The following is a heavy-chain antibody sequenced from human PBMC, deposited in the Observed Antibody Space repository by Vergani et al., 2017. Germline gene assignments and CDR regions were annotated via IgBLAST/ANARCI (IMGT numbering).Heavy chain of an antibody. D-gene: IGHD2-15*01. CDR1: GGSITSGSFY. J-gene: IGHJ6*03. V-gene: IGHV4-61*02. Sequence: QVQLHESGSGLVKPSQTLSLTCTVSGGSITSGSFYWSWIRQPAGKGLEWIGRIHSSGTTNYNPSLKSRVTLSVDTSKNQLSLRMTSVTAADTAVYYCARGPSVVQGHYIYYYSYFMDVWGKGTTVTVSS. CDR2: IHSSGTT. CDR3: ARGPSVVQGHYIYYYSYFMDV.